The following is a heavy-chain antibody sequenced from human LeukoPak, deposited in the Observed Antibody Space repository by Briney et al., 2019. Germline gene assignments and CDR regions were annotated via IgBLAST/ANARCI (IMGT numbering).Heavy chain of an antibody. J-gene: IGHJ4*02. CDR1: GYTFTSYY. D-gene: IGHD3-22*01. CDR3: ARVAKPGYDSSGYYPY. CDR2: INPSGGST. V-gene: IGHV1-46*01. Sequence: ASVKVSCKASGYTFTSYYMHWVRQAPGQGLEWRGIINPSGGSTSYAQKFQGRVTMTRDTSTSTVYMELSSLRSEDTAVYYCARVAKPGYDSSGYYPYWGQGTLVTVSS.